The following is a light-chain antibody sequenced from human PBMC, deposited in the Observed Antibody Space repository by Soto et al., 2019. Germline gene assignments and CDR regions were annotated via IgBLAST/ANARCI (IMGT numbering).Light chain of an antibody. J-gene: IGKJ2*01. CDR1: QSISSY. CDR3: QQSYSTPYT. Sequence: DIPMTQSPSSLSASVGDRVTITCRASQSISSYLNWYQQKPGKAPKLLIYAASSLQSGVPSRFSGSESGTDFTLTISSLQPEDFATYYCQQSYSTPYTFGQGTTLEIK. V-gene: IGKV1-39*01. CDR2: AAS.